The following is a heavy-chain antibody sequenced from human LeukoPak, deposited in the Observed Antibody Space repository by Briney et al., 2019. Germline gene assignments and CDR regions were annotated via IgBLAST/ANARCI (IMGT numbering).Heavy chain of an antibody. V-gene: IGHV4-34*01. CDR3: ASRDTAMVMAPDAFDI. Sequence: SETLSLTCAVYGGSFSGYYWSWIRQPPGKGLEWIGEINHSGSTNYNPSLKSRVTISVDTSENQFSLKVSSVTAADTAVYYCASRDTAMVMAPDAFDIWGQGTMVTVSS. D-gene: IGHD5-18*01. CDR2: INHSGST. J-gene: IGHJ3*02. CDR1: GGSFSGYY.